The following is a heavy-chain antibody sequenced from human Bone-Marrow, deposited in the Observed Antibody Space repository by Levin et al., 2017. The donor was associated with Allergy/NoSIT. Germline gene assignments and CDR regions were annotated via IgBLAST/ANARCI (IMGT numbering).Heavy chain of an antibody. D-gene: IGHD3-9*01. J-gene: IGHJ4*02. Sequence: GESLKISCEASGFIFSNFAMHWVRQAPGKGLEWVAVIWHDGSNEYYLDSVKGRFIISRDNSKNKVYLQMNRLRAEDTGVYYCARDWALTGIDEPTILKDHWGQGSLVTVSS. CDR1: GFIFSNFA. V-gene: IGHV3-33*01. CDR2: IWHDGSNE. CDR3: ARDWALTGIDEPTILKDH.